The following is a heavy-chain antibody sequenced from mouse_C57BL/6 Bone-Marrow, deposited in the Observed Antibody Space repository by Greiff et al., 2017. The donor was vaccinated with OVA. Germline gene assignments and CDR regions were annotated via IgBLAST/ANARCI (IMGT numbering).Heavy chain of an antibody. CDR3: AEWITSVVATDYYAMDY. CDR2: INPSTGGT. J-gene: IGHJ4*01. CDR1: GYSFTGYY. D-gene: IGHD1-1*01. Sequence: EVQLQQSGPELVKPGASVKISCKASGYSFTGYYMNWVKQSPEKSLEWIGEINPSTGGTTYNQKFKAKDTLTVDKSSSTAYMQLKSLTSVDSAVYYCAEWITSVVATDYYAMDYWGQGTSVTVSS. V-gene: IGHV1-42*01.